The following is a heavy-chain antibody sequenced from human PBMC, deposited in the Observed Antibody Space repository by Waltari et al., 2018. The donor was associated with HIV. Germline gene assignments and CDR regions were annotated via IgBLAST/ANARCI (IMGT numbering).Heavy chain of an antibody. V-gene: IGHV4-39*07. J-gene: IGHJ4*02. CDR2: IYYSGRT. CDR3: ATNIVVVPGWYYFDY. Sequence: QLQLQESGPGLVKPSETLSLTCTVSGGSISSSSYYWGWIRQPPGKGLEWIGSIYYSGRTYYNPSLKSRVTISVDTSKNQFSLKLSSVTAADTAVYYCATNIVVVPGWYYFDYWGQGTLVTVSS. D-gene: IGHD2-2*01. CDR1: GGSISSSSYY.